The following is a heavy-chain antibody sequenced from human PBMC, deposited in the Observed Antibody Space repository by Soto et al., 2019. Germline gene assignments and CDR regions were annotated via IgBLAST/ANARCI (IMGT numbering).Heavy chain of an antibody. CDR1: GYTFTSYG. CDR2: IIPIFGTA. CDR3: ARDMNYDFWSGYYSGMDV. V-gene: IGHV1-69*06. D-gene: IGHD3-3*01. Sequence: SVKVSCEASGYTFTSYGMSWVRQAPGQGLEWMGWIIPIFGTANYAQMFQGRVTITADKSTSTAYMELSSLRSEDTAVYYCARDMNYDFWSGYYSGMDVWGQGTTVTVSS. J-gene: IGHJ6*02.